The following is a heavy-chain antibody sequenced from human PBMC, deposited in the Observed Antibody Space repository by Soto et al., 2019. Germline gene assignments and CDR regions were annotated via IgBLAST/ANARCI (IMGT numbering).Heavy chain of an antibody. CDR2: INQDGSEK. V-gene: IGHV3-7*01. D-gene: IGHD6-6*01. CDR1: GFTFGSHW. Sequence: EVQLVESGGGLVQPGGSLRLSCAASGFTFGSHWMSWVRQAPGKGLEWVANINQDGSEKYYVDSVEGRFTISRDNAKNSLYLHMNSVRAGDTAVYHCSRSVQWGQGALVTVSS. J-gene: IGHJ4*02. CDR3: SRSVQ.